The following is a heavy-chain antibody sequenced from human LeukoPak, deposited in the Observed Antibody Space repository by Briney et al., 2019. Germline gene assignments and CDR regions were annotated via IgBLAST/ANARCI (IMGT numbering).Heavy chain of an antibody. CDR1: GYTFTSYG. J-gene: IGHJ3*02. V-gene: IGHV1-18*01. D-gene: IGHD3-9*01. CDR2: ISAYNGNT. CDR3: ARDVERYFAPYAFDI. Sequence: ASVKVSCKASGYTFTSYGISWVRQAPGQGLEWMGWISAYNGNTNYAQKLQGRVTMTTDTSTSTAYMELRSLRSDDTAVYYCARDVERYFAPYAFDIWGPGAMVTVSS.